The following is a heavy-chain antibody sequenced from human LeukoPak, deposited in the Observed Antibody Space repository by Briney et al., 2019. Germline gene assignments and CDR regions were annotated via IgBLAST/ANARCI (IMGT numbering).Heavy chain of an antibody. CDR3: ARYYDFWSGYSKYYFDY. CDR1: GYTFTSYG. J-gene: IGHJ4*02. D-gene: IGHD3-3*01. V-gene: IGHV1-18*01. Sequence: ASVKVSCKASGYTFTSYGISWVRRAPGQGLEWMGWISAYNGNTNYAQKLQGRVTMTTDTSTSTAYMELRSLRSDDTAVYYCARYYDFWSGYSKYYFDYWGQGTLVTVSS. CDR2: ISAYNGNT.